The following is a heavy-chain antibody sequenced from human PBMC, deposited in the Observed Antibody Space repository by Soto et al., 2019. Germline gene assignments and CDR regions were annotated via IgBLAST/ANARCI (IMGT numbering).Heavy chain of an antibody. CDR3: ARVSNIVKTAMVMVRYYYAMDV. Sequence: GGSLRLSCAASEVTFKGYWLHWVRHVPGKGLMWVAHISTDGTNTNYADSVKGRFTISRDNAKSTLFLEMNGLRAEDTAVYFCARVSNIVKTAMVMVRYYYAMDVWGQGTTVTVSS. D-gene: IGHD2-2*01. V-gene: IGHV3-74*01. CDR1: EVTFKGYW. CDR2: ISTDGTNT. J-gene: IGHJ6*02.